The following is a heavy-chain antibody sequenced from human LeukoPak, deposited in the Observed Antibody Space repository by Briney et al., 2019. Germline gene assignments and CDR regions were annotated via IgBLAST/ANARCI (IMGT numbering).Heavy chain of an antibody. CDR3: ARASYSYDINGWVPFDY. CDR1: GNSISSGDNY. Sequence: PSETLSLTCTVSGNSISSGDNYWRWIRQPAGKGLEWIGRIYTSGSTNYNPALKSRVTISGDTSKNQFSLRLSSVTAADTAVYYCARASYSYDINGWVPFDYWGQGPLVTVSS. J-gene: IGHJ4*02. V-gene: IGHV4-61*02. CDR2: IYTSGST. D-gene: IGHD3-22*01.